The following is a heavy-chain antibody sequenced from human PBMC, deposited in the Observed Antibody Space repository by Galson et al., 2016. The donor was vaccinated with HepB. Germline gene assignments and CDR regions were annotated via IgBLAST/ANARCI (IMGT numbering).Heavy chain of an antibody. CDR1: GYSFSNYW. Sequence: QSGAEVKKPGESLTISCKGTGYSFSNYWIGWVRQMPGKGLEWMGIIYPGDFDIRYSPSFQGQVTISVDRSIPTAYLKWPSPKASDTPSFCCARPGGGGGVYWGQGTLVTVSS. J-gene: IGHJ4*02. CDR3: ARPGGGGGVY. V-gene: IGHV5-51*01. CDR2: IYPGDFDI. D-gene: IGHD3-10*01.